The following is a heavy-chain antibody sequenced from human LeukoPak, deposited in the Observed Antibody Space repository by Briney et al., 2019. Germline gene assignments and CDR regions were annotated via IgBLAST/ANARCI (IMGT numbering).Heavy chain of an antibody. CDR3: VRTPPNWGADY. V-gene: IGHV1-8*01. J-gene: IGHJ4*02. Sequence: ASVKVSCKASGYTFTSYDINWVRQATGQGLEWMGWMNPNSGNTGYAQKFQGRLTMTRDTSISTAYMELSSLRSEDTAVYYCVRTPPNWGADYWGQGTLVTVSS. CDR1: GYTFTSYD. CDR2: MNPNSGNT. D-gene: IGHD3-16*01.